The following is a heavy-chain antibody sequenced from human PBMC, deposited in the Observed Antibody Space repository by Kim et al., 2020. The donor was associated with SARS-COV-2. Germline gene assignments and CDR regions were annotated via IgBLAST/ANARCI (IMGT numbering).Heavy chain of an antibody. Sequence: VKGRLTISRDNSKTSLYLQMNSLRTEDTALYYCAKDNDILTGRSYYGMDVWGQGTTVTVSS. CDR3: AKDNDILTGRSYYGMDV. V-gene: IGHV3-43*01. D-gene: IGHD3-9*01. J-gene: IGHJ6*02.